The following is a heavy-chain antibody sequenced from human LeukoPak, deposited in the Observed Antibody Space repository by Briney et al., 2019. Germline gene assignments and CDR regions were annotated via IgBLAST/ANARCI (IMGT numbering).Heavy chain of an antibody. Sequence: PGGSLRLSCAASGFTFSSYWMHWVRQAPGKGLVWVSRINSDGSSTSYADSVKGRFTISRDNAKNTLYLQMNGLGAEDTAVYYCARVRFGYSSIPFDYWGQGTLVTVSS. J-gene: IGHJ4*02. CDR1: GFTFSSYW. CDR2: INSDGSST. D-gene: IGHD6-19*01. V-gene: IGHV3-74*01. CDR3: ARVRFGYSSIPFDY.